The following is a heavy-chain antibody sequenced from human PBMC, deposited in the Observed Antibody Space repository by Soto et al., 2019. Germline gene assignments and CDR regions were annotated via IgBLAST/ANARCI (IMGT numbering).Heavy chain of an antibody. CDR2: IRSDRSYI. J-gene: IGHJ6*02. CDR3: ARKGYGDYGGMDV. Sequence: PGGSLRLSCAASEFTFSSYSMSWVRQAPGKGLEWVSSIRSDRSYIYYADSVKGRFTISRDNAKNSLYLQMNSLRPEDTAVYYCARKGYGDYGGMDVWGQGTTVTVSS. V-gene: IGHV3-21*01. CDR1: EFTFSSYS. D-gene: IGHD4-17*01.